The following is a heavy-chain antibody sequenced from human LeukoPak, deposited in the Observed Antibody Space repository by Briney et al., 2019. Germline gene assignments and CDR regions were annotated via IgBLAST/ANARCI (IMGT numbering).Heavy chain of an antibody. J-gene: IGHJ4*02. D-gene: IGHD3-22*01. Sequence: GGSLRLSCAASGFTFSSYAMHWVRQAPGKGLEYVSAISSNGGSTYYANSVKGRFTISRDNSKNTLYLQMGSLRAGDTAVYYCARVVYYYDSSGYYDYFDYWGQGTLVTVSS. CDR3: ARVVYYYDSSGYYDYFDY. CDR2: ISSNGGST. CDR1: GFTFSSYA. V-gene: IGHV3-64*01.